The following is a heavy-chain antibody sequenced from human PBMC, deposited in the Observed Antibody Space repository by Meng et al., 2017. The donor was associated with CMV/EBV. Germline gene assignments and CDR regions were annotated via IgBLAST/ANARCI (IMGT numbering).Heavy chain of an antibody. CDR1: GGSITSGDYY. Sequence: GRLPESGPGLVQPSQTPSLTRTVSGGSITSGDYYWSWIRQPPGKGLEWIGYIYYSGSTYYNPSLKSRVTISVDTSKNQFSLKLSSVTAADTAVYYCARVPITYYYGSGSYYFDYWGQGTLVTVSS. CDR2: IYYSGST. D-gene: IGHD3-10*01. J-gene: IGHJ4*02. CDR3: ARVPITYYYGSGSYYFDY. V-gene: IGHV4-30-4*08.